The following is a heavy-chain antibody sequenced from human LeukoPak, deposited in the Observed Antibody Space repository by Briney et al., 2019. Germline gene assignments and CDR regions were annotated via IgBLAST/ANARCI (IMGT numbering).Heavy chain of an antibody. V-gene: IGHV3-30*02. Sequence: GRSLRLSCADSGFTFSTYAMHWVRQAPGKGLEWVAFIRYDGSNKYYADSVKGRFTISRDNSKNTLYLQMNSLRAEDTAVYYCAKDLGMSSTSPQSYWGQGNLVTVSS. CDR1: GFTFSTYA. D-gene: IGHD2-2*01. CDR3: AKDLGMSSTSPQSY. J-gene: IGHJ4*02. CDR2: IRYDGSNK.